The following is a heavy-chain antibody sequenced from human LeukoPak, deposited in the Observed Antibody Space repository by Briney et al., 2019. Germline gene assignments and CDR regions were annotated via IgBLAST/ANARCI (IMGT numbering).Heavy chain of an antibody. D-gene: IGHD6-6*01. CDR2: IYPGDSDT. CDR3: ARHSPDYGSSSFFDY. CDR1: GYSFTSYW. Sequence: KAGASLQISCEGFGYSFTSYWIAWVRQLPGKGLEWMGIIYPGDSDTRYSPPFQGQVTISADKSISTAYLQWSSLKASDTAMYYCARHSPDYGSSSFFDYWGQGTLVIVSS. V-gene: IGHV5-51*01. J-gene: IGHJ4*02.